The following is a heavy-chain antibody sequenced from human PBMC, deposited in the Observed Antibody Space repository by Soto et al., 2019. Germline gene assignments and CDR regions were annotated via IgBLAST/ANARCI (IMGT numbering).Heavy chain of an antibody. Sequence: GGSLRLSCAASGFTFSSYAMSWVRQAPGKGLEWVSAISGGSTYYADSVKGRFTISRDNSKNTLYLQMNSLRAEDTAVYYCAKDSSYDYIWGSYSFDPWGQGTLVTVSS. J-gene: IGHJ5*02. CDR1: GFTFSSYA. CDR3: AKDSSYDYIWGSYSFDP. V-gene: IGHV3-23*01. D-gene: IGHD3-16*01. CDR2: ISGGST.